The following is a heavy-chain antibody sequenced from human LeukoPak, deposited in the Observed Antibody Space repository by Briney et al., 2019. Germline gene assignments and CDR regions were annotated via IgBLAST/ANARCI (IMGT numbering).Heavy chain of an antibody. V-gene: IGHV4-39*07. D-gene: IGHD6-25*01. Sequence: PSETLSLTYTVSGDSISSSIYYWGCLRHPLGKGLEWIGSIYYSGSTYYNPSLKRRVAISVDTSKTQFSLKLSSVTAADTAVYYCARGGSRQYFQHWGQGTLVTVSS. CDR3: ARGGSRQYFQH. J-gene: IGHJ1*01. CDR1: GDSISSSIYY. CDR2: IYYSGST.